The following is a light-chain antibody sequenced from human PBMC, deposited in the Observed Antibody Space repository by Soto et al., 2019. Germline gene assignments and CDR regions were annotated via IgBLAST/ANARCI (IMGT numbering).Light chain of an antibody. CDR2: EVS. CDR3: NSYTTMNTYL. CDR1: STDVGAYNY. Sequence: QSVLTQPASVSGSPGQSITISCTGSSTDVGAYNYVSWYQQYPGQAPNLLIYEVSRRPSGFSHRFSGSKSVNTASLTISGLQAEDEAHYYCNSYTTMNTYLFGTGTKSPS. V-gene: IGLV2-14*01. J-gene: IGLJ1*01.